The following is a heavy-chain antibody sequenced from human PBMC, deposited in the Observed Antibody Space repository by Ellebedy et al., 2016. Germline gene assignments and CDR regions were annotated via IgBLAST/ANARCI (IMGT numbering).Heavy chain of an antibody. CDR3: ARDREPTYGDSTAGYYYYGMDV. J-gene: IGHJ6*02. CDR1: GFTFSSYW. Sequence: GESLKISCAASGFTFSSYWIHWVRQAPGKGLVWVSRINNDGSGTVYADTVKGRFTISRDNAKNTVYLQMNSLRAEDTAVYYCARDREPTYGDSTAGYYYYGMDVWGQGTTVTVSS. V-gene: IGHV3-74*01. D-gene: IGHD4-17*01. CDR2: INNDGSGT.